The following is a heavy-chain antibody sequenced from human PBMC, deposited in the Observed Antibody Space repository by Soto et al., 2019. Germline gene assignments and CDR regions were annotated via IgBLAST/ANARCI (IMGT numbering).Heavy chain of an antibody. J-gene: IGHJ4*02. CDR1: GYTFTSYG. D-gene: IGHD4-17*01. V-gene: IGHV1-18*01. CDR3: ARADDDYGDHDY. CDR2: ISAYNGNT. Sequence: ASVKVSCKASGYTFTSYGISWVRQAPGQGLEWMGWISAYNGNTNYAQKLQGRVIMTTDTSTSTAYMELRSLRSDDTAVYYCARADDDYGDHDYWGQGTLVTVSS.